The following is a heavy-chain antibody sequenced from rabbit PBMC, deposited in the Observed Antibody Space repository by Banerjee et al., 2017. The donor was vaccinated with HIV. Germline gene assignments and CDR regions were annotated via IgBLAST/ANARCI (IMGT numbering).Heavy chain of an antibody. CDR1: GFDFSSNA. J-gene: IGHJ4*01. Sequence: QEQLVESGGGLVQPEGSLTLTCKASGFDFSSNAMCWVRQAPGKRLEWIGYIYAGASGSTYYASWAKGRFTISKTSSTTVPLQMTSLTAADTATYFCARDLAGAIGWNFNLWGPGTLVTVS. CDR2: IYAGASGST. CDR3: ARDLAGAIGWNFNL. V-gene: IGHV1S45*01. D-gene: IGHD4-1*01.